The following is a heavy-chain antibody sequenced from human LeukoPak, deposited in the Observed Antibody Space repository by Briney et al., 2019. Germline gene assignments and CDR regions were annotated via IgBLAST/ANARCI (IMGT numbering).Heavy chain of an antibody. CDR2: INTDGSST. CDR1: GFTFSSYW. J-gene: IGHJ4*02. CDR3: ATGRGTPLGF. D-gene: IGHD1-26*01. Sequence: GGSLRLSCAASGFTFSSYWMHWVRRAPGKGLVWVSRINTDGSSTNYADSVKGRFTVSRDNAKNTLYLQMNSLRAEDTAVYYCATGRGTPLGFWGQGALVTVSS. V-gene: IGHV3-74*01.